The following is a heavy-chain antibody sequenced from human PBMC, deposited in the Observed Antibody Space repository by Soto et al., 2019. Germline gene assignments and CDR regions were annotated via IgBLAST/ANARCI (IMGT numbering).Heavy chain of an antibody. D-gene: IGHD3-10*01. V-gene: IGHV4-34*01. CDR3: ARRRYKITMVRGVIIPEPSAFDI. CDR1: GRPFSGYY. CDR2: INHSGST. J-gene: IGHJ3*02. Sequence: SETLSLTCPVYGRPFSGYYWRWIRHPPGKGLVWIGEINHSGSTNYNPSLKSRVTISVDTSKNQFSLKLSSVTAADTAVYYCARRRYKITMVRGVIIPEPSAFDIWGQGTMVS.